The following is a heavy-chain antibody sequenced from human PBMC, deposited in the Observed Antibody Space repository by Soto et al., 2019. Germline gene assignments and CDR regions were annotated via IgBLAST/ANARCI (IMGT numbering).Heavy chain of an antibody. D-gene: IGHD1-26*01. J-gene: IGHJ6*02. V-gene: IGHV1-69*13. CDR1: GGTFSSYA. CDR3: ARDPPSEWELLGYYYGMDV. Sequence: SVKVSCKASGGTFSSYAISWVRQAPGQGLEWMGGIIPILGTANYAQKFQGRVTITADESTSTAYMELSSLRSEDTAVYYCARDPPSEWELLGYYYGMDVWGQGTTVTV. CDR2: IIPILGTA.